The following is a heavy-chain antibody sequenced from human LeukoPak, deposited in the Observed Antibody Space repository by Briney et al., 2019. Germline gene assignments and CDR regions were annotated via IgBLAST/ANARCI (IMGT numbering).Heavy chain of an antibody. Sequence: GRSLRLSCAASGFTFSSYSMNWVRQAPGKGLEWVSSMSSSSSYIYYADSVKGRFTISRDNAKNSLYLQMNSLRAEDTSVYYCARDLEAAADPGAFDIWGQGTMVTVSS. CDR3: ARDLEAAADPGAFDI. J-gene: IGHJ3*02. D-gene: IGHD6-13*01. CDR1: GFTFSSYS. CDR2: MSSSSSYI. V-gene: IGHV3-21*01.